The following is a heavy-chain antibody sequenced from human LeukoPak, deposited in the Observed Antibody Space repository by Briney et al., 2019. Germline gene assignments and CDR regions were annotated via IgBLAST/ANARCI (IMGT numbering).Heavy chain of an antibody. D-gene: IGHD3-10*01. CDR2: ISYDGSNK. V-gene: IGHV3-30*04. J-gene: IGHJ4*02. CDR1: GFTFSSYA. CDR3: ARAVPLWFGELLLDY. Sequence: GRSLRLSCAASGFTFSSYAMHWVRQAPGKGREWVSVISYDGSNKYYADSVKGRFTISRENSKNTLYLQMNSLIAEDTAVYYCARAVPLWFGELLLDYWGQGTLVTVSS.